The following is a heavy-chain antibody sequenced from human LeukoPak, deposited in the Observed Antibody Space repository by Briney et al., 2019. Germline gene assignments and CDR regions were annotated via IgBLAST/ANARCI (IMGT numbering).Heavy chain of an antibody. V-gene: IGHV4-59*01. CDR2: SSYSGAT. J-gene: IGHJ5*02. CDR3: ARDRVAGWFDP. D-gene: IGHD3-3*01. CDR1: GGSIRSYY. Sequence: KPSETLSLTCTVSGGSIRSYYWSWIRQPPGKRLEWIGYSSYSGATNYNPSLKSRVTISVDTTKNQFSLRMSSVTAADTAVYYCARDRVAGWFDPWGQGTLVTVSS.